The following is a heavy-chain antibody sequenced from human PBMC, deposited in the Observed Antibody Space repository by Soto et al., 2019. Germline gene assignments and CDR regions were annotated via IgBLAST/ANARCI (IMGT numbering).Heavy chain of an antibody. D-gene: IGHD3-16*02. V-gene: IGHV1-69*13. Sequence: ASVKVSCKASGGTFSSYAISWVRQAPGQGLEWMGGIIPIFGTANYAQKFQGRVTITADESTSTAYMELSSLRSEDTAVYYCASAVWGSYRPFDYWGQGTLVTVSS. CDR3: ASAVWGSYRPFDY. J-gene: IGHJ4*02. CDR1: GGTFSSYA. CDR2: IIPIFGTA.